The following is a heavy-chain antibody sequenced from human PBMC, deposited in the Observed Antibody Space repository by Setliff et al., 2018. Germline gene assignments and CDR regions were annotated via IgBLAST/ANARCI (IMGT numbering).Heavy chain of an antibody. CDR3: ARDRSYYASGSFTKWFDY. J-gene: IGHJ4*02. CDR2: RHDNGER. Sequence: PSETLSLTCTVSPGSISRYYWSWFRQAPGKGLEWIGYRHDNGERDYNPSLGSRVTISVETSKNQFSLMLTSVTAADTAIYYCARDRSYYASGSFTKWFDYWGQGALVTVSS. V-gene: IGHV4-59*01. D-gene: IGHD3-10*01. CDR1: PGSISRYY.